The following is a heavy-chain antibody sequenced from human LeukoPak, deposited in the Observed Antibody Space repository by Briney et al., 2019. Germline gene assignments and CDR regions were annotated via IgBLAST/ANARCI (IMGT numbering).Heavy chain of an antibody. V-gene: IGHV4-39*07. CDR1: GGSIISTDDY. D-gene: IGHD6-13*01. Sequence: SETLSLTCTVSGGSIISTDDYWGWIRQPPGKGLEWIGSIYHSGSTYYNPSLKSRVTISVDTSKNQFSLKLSSVTAADTAVYYCARAYSSSWYYNWFDPWGQGTLVTVSS. J-gene: IGHJ5*02. CDR2: IYHSGST. CDR3: ARAYSSSWYYNWFDP.